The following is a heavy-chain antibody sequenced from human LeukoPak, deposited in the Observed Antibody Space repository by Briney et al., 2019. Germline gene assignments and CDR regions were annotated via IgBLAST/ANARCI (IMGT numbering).Heavy chain of an antibody. CDR1: GFTFSSYS. CDR2: IYYSGST. Sequence: AGGSLRLSCAASGFTFSSYSMTWVRQAPGKGLEWIGSIYYSGSTYYNPSLKSRVTISVDTSKNQFSLKLSSVTAADTAVYYCARQVRTMIVVVTRSWFDPWGQGTLVTVSS. V-gene: IGHV4-39*01. D-gene: IGHD3-22*01. CDR3: ARQVRTMIVVVTRSWFDP. J-gene: IGHJ5*02.